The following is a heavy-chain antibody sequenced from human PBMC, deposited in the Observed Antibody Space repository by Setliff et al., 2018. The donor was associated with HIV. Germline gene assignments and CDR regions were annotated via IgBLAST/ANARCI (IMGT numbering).Heavy chain of an antibody. J-gene: IGHJ6*03. CDR2: INQLGSER. CDR3: ARAAGYTGGWGYGATYHYYMDV. Sequence: GGSLRLSCEASGFTFSSYWMSWVRQAPGKGLESVANINQLGSERYYVDSVKGRFTISRDNAKNSLFLQMNSLRVDDTAVYYCARAAGYTGGWGYGATYHYYMDVWGKGTTVTVSS. CDR1: GFTFSSYW. V-gene: IGHV3-7*03. D-gene: IGHD6-19*01.